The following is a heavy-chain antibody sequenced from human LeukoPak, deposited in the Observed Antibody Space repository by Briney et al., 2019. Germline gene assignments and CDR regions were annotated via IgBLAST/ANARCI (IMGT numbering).Heavy chain of an antibody. D-gene: IGHD3-10*01. CDR3: ARVRGLGGDYFDY. V-gene: IGHV4-31*03. Sequence: SQTLSLTCTVSGGSISSGGYYWSWIRQHPGKGLEWIGYIYYSGSTYYNPPLKSRVTISVDTSKNQFSLKLSSVTAADTAVYYCARVRGLGGDYFDYWGQGTLVTVSS. CDR1: GGSISSGGYY. J-gene: IGHJ4*02. CDR2: IYYSGST.